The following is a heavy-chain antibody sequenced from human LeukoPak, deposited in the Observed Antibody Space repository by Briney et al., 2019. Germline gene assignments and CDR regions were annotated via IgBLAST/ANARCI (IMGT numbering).Heavy chain of an antibody. CDR1: GYTFTGYY. J-gene: IGHJ6*02. D-gene: IGHD6-13*01. CDR3: ARVNVIAAAEKYYYYGMDV. Sequence: REASVKVSCKASGYTFTGYYMHWVRQAPGQGLEWMGWINPNSGGTNYAQKFQGRVTMTRDTSISTAYMELSRLRSDDTAVYYCARVNVIAAAEKYYYYGMDVWGQGTTVTVSS. CDR2: INPNSGGT. V-gene: IGHV1-2*02.